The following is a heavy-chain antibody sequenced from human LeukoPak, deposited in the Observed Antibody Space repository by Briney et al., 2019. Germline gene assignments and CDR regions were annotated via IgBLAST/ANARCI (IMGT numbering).Heavy chain of an antibody. J-gene: IGHJ6*03. D-gene: IGHD3-22*01. CDR1: GLTFSRYG. V-gene: IGHV3-23*01. CDR3: AHLGDYYDSSGYYYYHYYMDV. CDR2: ISDSGAST. Sequence: GGSLRLSCAASGLTFSRYGMTWVRQAPGKGLEWVSTISDSGASTYYADSVKGRFTISRDNSKKTLYLQMNSLRAEDTAVYYCAHLGDYYDSSGYYYYHYYMDVWGKGITVTISS.